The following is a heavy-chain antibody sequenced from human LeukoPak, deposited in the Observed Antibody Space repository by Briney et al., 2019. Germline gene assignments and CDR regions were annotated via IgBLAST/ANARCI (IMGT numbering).Heavy chain of an antibody. CDR3: AGCSGGSCYYYGMDV. Sequence: GGSLRLSCAASGFTVSNNWMNWVRQAPGKGLEWVSLIYSDGSTYYADSVKGRFTIPRDNSKNTLYLQMNSLRAEDTAVYYCAGCSGGSCYYYGMDVWGQGTTVTVSS. CDR2: IYSDGST. D-gene: IGHD2-15*01. CDR1: GFTVSNNW. V-gene: IGHV3-53*01. J-gene: IGHJ6*02.